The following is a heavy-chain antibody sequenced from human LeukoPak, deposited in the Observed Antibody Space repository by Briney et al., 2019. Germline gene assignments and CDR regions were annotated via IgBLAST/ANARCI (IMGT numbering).Heavy chain of an antibody. CDR2: TYYRSQWLN. Sequence: SQTLSLTCAISGDSISNNIAAWNWIRQSPSRGLEWLGRTYYRSQWLNDYAVSVKSRITINSDTSKNQFSLQMDSVTPEDTAVYYCARGSYGSGGYWGYYFDYWGLGILITVSS. J-gene: IGHJ4*02. CDR1: GDSISNNIAA. CDR3: ARGSYGSGGYWGYYFDY. V-gene: IGHV6-1*01. D-gene: IGHD3-10*01.